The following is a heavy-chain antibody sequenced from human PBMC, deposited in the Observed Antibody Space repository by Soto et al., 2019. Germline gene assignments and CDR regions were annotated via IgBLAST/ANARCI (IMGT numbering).Heavy chain of an antibody. CDR1: GYTFTGYY. J-gene: IGHJ5*02. Sequence: ASVKVSCKASGYTFTGYYMHWVRQAPGQGLEWMGWINPNSGGTNYAQKFQGWVTMTRDTSISTAYMELSRLRSDDTAVYYCARGQHPRYSGYDINNYNWFDPWGQGTLVTVSS. CDR3: ARGQHPRYSGYDINNYNWFDP. D-gene: IGHD5-12*01. CDR2: INPNSGGT. V-gene: IGHV1-2*04.